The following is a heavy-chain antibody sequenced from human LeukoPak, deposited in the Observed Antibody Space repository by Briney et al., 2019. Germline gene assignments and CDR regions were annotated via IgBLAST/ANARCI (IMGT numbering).Heavy chain of an antibody. CDR2: IYHSEST. V-gene: IGHV4-38-2*02. J-gene: IGHJ6*03. CDR3: ARGISSSYRLLPPSYMDV. Sequence: SETLSLTCTVSGYSISSGYYWGWLRQPPGQGLEWIWRIYHSESTYYNPSLKSRGTTSVDTSKNHFSLNLSAVTAADTAVYYCARGISSSYRLLPPSYMDVWGKGTTITVS. D-gene: IGHD2-2*01. CDR1: GYSISSGYY.